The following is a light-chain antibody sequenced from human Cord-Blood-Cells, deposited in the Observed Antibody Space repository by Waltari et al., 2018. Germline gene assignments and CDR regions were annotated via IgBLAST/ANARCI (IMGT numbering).Light chain of an antibody. J-gene: IGKJ1*01. V-gene: IGKV1-5*01. CDR2: DAS. CDR3: QQYNSYSPT. Sequence: DIQMTQSPSTLSASVGDRVTITCRASQSISSWLAWYQPKPGKPPKLLIYDASSLESGVPSRFSGSGSGTEFTLTISSLQPDDFATYYCQQYNSYSPTFGQGTKVEIK. CDR1: QSISSW.